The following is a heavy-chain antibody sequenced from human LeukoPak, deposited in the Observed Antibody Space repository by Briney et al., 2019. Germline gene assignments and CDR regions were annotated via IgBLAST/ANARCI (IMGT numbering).Heavy chain of an antibody. CDR1: GFTFSTYG. Sequence: GGSLRLSCEASGFTFSTYGINWVRQAPGKGLEWVSAISGSGGSTYYADSVKGRFTISRDNSKNTLYLQMNSLRAEDTAVYYCARCVQYYDILTGYYNHYYYMDVWGKGTTVTISS. V-gene: IGHV3-23*01. D-gene: IGHD3-9*01. J-gene: IGHJ6*03. CDR3: ARCVQYYDILTGYYNHYYYMDV. CDR2: ISGSGGST.